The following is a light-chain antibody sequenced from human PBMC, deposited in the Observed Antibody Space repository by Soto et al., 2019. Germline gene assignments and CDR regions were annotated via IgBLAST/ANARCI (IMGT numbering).Light chain of an antibody. V-gene: IGLV2-11*01. Sequence: QSVLTQPRSVSGSPGQSVTISCTGTSRDVGGYNYVSWYQQHPGKAPKLMIYDVSQRPSGVPDRFSGSKSGNTASLTISGLQAEDEADYYCCSYAGSHFLFGGGTKVTVL. CDR3: CSYAGSHFL. CDR2: DVS. J-gene: IGLJ2*01. CDR1: SRDVGGYNY.